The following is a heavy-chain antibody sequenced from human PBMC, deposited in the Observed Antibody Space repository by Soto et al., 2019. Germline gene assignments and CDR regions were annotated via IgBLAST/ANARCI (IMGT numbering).Heavy chain of an antibody. CDR1: GYTFTSYG. CDR3: ARDNSGYDSVWFDP. Sequence: ASVKVSCKASGYTFTSYGISWVRQAPGQGLEWMGGISAYNGNTNYAQKLQGRVTITTDESTSTAYMELSSLRSEDTAVYYCARDNSGYDSVWFDPWGQGTLVTVS. V-gene: IGHV1-18*01. CDR2: ISAYNGNT. J-gene: IGHJ5*02. D-gene: IGHD5-12*01.